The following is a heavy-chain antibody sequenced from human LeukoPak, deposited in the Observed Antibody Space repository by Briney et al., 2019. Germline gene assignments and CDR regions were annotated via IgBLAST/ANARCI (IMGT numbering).Heavy chain of an antibody. CDR3: ARRSSSWRFDY. CDR1: GGSISSSSYY. V-gene: IGHV4-39*01. D-gene: IGHD6-13*01. CDR2: IFHSGSA. Sequence: SETLSLTCTVSGGSISSSSYYWGWIRQPPGKGLEWIGSIFHSGSAYYNLSLKSRVTISVDTSKNQLSLKLSSVTAADAAVYYCARRSSSWRFDYWGQGTLVTVSS. J-gene: IGHJ4*02.